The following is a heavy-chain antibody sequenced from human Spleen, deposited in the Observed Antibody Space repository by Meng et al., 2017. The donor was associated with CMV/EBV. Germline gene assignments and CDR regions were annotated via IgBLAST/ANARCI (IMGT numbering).Heavy chain of an antibody. D-gene: IGHD1-26*01. CDR2: IYSGGSST. V-gene: IGHV3-23*03. J-gene: IGHJ4*02. CDR1: GFTFSSYA. CDR3: ARVALYTGSHNDY. Sequence: GESLKISCAASGFTFSSYAMSWVRQAPGKGLEWVSVIYSGGSSTYYADSVKGRFTISRDNAKNTLNLQMNSLRGEDTAVYYCARVALYTGSHNDYWGQGTLVTVSS.